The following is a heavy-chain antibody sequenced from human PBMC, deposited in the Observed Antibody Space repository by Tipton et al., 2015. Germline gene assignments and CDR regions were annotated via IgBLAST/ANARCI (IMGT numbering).Heavy chain of an antibody. D-gene: IGHD2-15*01. CDR1: GGSIVSDTYY. Sequence: TLSLTCTVSGGSIVSDTYYWSWIRQPAGKGLEWIGRIYTNGITNYGITNYNPSLKSRVAISVDTSTNQFSLKLSSVTASDTAVYYCARDWARGCNGAICYGNWFDPWGQGTLVTVSS. CDR2: IYTNGIT. J-gene: IGHJ5*02. CDR3: ARDWARGCNGAICYGNWFDP. V-gene: IGHV4-61*02.